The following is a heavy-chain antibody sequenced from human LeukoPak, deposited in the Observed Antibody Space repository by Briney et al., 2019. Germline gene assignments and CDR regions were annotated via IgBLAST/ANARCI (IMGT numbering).Heavy chain of an antibody. V-gene: IGHV3-23*01. Sequence: GGSLRLSCAASGFTFSSYAMRWVRQAPGKGLEGVSGISGSGGSTYYADSEKGRFTISRDNSKSTLYLQINSLRAEATAIYYGAKGGAGSFFDSCGQGTLVTVSS. J-gene: IGHJ4*02. CDR3: AKGGAGSFFDS. CDR2: ISGSGGST. CDR1: GFTFSSYA. D-gene: IGHD1-26*01.